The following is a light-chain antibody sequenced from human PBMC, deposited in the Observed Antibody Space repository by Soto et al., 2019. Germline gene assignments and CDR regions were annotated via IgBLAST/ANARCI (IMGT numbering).Light chain of an antibody. J-gene: IGLJ2*01. CDR1: TGAVTSGHY. CDR2: DTS. CDR3: LLSDSGARPVV. Sequence: QAVVTQAPSLTVSPGGTVTLTCGSSTGAVTSGHYPYWFQQKPGQAPRTLIYDTSNKHSWTPARFSGSLLGGKAALTLSGAQPEDEAEYYCLLSDSGARPVVFGGGTKLTVL. V-gene: IGLV7-46*01.